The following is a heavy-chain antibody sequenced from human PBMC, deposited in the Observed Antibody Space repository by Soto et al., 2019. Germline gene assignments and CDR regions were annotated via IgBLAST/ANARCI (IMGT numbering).Heavy chain of an antibody. Sequence: QVQLVQSGAEVKKPGASVKVSCKASGYTFTGYYMHWVRQAPGQGLEWMGWINPNSGGTNYAQKFQGRVTMTRDTSISKAYMELSRQRSDDTAVYYCARDCLYDIRLGGMDVWGQGTTVTVSS. CDR3: ARDCLYDIRLGGMDV. CDR1: GYTFTGYY. D-gene: IGHD3-9*01. V-gene: IGHV1-2*02. J-gene: IGHJ6*02. CDR2: INPNSGGT.